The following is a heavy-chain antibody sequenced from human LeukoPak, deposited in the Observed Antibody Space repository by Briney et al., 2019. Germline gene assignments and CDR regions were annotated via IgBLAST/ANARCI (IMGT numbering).Heavy chain of an antibody. V-gene: IGHV1-46*01. CDR3: ARDWGPTDYYDDDDGDY. J-gene: IGHJ4*02. D-gene: IGHD3-22*01. CDR1: GYTFTSYY. Sequence: ASVKVSCKASGYTFTSYYMHWVRQAPGQGLEWMGIINPSGGSTSYAQKFQGRVTMTRDMSTSTVYMELSSLRSEDTAVYYCARDWGPTDYYDDDDGDYWGQGTLVTVSS. CDR2: INPSGGST.